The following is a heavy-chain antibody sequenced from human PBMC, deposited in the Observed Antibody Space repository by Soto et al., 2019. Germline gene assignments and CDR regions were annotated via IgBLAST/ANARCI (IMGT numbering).Heavy chain of an antibody. CDR3: ARGRTVRDHDDFDL. Sequence: QVQLVESGGGVVQPGRSLRLSCAASGFTFSSYSMHWVRQAPGKGLAWVAAMSYDGKSKYFADSVKGRFTISRDNSKNTLSLQMNGLGAEDSAVYYCARGRTVRDHDDFDLWGQGTLVTVSS. J-gene: IGHJ4*02. D-gene: IGHD2-21*01. CDR1: GFTFSSYS. V-gene: IGHV3-30*04. CDR2: MSYDGKSK.